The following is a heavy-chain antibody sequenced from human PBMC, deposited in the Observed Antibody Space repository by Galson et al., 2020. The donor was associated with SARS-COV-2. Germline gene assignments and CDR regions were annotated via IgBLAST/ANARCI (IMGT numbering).Heavy chain of an antibody. CDR3: AGLWFGDYYYYGIDV. CDR2: IYPCDSDT. Sequence: GESLKISCKGSGYIFTSYWIGWVLQMPGKGLEWMVIIYPCDSDTRYSPSFPGQVTISAGKSISTAYLQWSSLNASDTAMYYCAGLWFGDYYYYGIDVWGRATTITVSS. D-gene: IGHD3-10*01. V-gene: IGHV5-51*01. CDR1: GYIFTSYW. J-gene: IGHJ6*01.